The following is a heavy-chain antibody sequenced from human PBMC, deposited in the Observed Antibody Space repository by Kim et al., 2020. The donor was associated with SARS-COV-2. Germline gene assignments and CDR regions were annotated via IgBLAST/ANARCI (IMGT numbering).Heavy chain of an antibody. CDR1: GFTFSSYG. J-gene: IGHJ6*02. D-gene: IGHD6-19*01. Sequence: GGSLRLSCAASGFTFSSYGMHWVRHAPGKGLEWVAVISYDGSNKYYADSVKGRFTISRDNSKNTLYLQMNSLRAEDTAVYYCAKDGSSGAGGMDVWGQGTTVTVSS. CDR2: ISYDGSNK. V-gene: IGHV3-30*18. CDR3: AKDGSSGAGGMDV.